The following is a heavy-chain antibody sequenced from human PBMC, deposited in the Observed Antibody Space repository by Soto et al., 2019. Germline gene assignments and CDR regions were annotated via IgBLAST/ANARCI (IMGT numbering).Heavy chain of an antibody. V-gene: IGHV3-9*01. CDR2: INWNSGST. Sequence: EVQLVESGGGLVQPGRSLRLSCEASGLTFEDYAMHWIRQAPGKGLEWVAGINWNSGSTGYADSVKGRFTISRDNVNNSLHLEMSTLKAEDTAMYYCARGRGALTVISNWFDPWGQGTPVTVSS. D-gene: IGHD2-21*01. CDR1: GLTFEDYA. J-gene: IGHJ5*02. CDR3: ARGRGALTVISNWFDP.